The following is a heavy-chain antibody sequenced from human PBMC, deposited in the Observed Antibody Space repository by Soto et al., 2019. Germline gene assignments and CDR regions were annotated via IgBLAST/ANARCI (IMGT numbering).Heavy chain of an antibody. D-gene: IGHD3-10*01. CDR1: GYTFTGYY. J-gene: IGHJ6*02. CDR2: INPNSGGT. Sequence: ASVKVSCKASGYTFTGYYMHWVRQAPGQGLEWMGWINPNSGGTNYAQKFQGWVTMTRDTSISTAYMELSRLRSDDTAVYYCAREVSGSPSGMEVWGQGTTVTVSS. V-gene: IGHV1-2*04. CDR3: AREVSGSPSGMEV.